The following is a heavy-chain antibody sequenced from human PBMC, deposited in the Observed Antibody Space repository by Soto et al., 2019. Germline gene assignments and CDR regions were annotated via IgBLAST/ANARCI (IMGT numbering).Heavy chain of an antibody. V-gene: IGHV4-34*01. CDR2: INHSGST. CDR3: ARGYKWRRVDD. D-gene: IGHD5-12*01. J-gene: IGHJ4*02. Sequence: PSETLSLTCAVYGGSFSGYYWSWIRQPPGKGLEWIGEINHSGSTNYNPSLKSRVTISVDTSKNQFSLKLSSVTAADTAVYYCARGYKWRRVDDWGQGSLVTVSS. CDR1: GGSFSGYY.